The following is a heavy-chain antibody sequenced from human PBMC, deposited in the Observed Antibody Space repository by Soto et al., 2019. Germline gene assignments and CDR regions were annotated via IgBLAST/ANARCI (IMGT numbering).Heavy chain of an antibody. J-gene: IGHJ4*02. Sequence: SETLSLTCTVSGGSISTRSSYWGWIRQPPGKGLEWIGSIYYIGNTYYNPSLKSRVAISLDSSKTRFSLNLSSVTTADTAVYYCASLGVYGSGRYDDWGQGTLVTVSS. D-gene: IGHD3-10*01. CDR3: ASLGVYGSGRYDD. CDR2: IYYIGNT. CDR1: GGSISTRSSY. V-gene: IGHV4-39*02.